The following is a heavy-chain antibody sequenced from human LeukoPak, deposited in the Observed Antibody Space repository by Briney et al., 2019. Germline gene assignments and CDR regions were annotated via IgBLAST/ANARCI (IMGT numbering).Heavy chain of an antibody. CDR1: VFTVIIND. Sequence: GGSLRLSCAPSVFTVIINDTTGVRQAPGKGLEWVSVLYSDGNTKYADSVQGRFTISRYNSKNTLYLEMISLRPEETAVYFCARGVEPLAANTLSYWGQGTLVTVSS. CDR3: ARGVEPLAANTLSY. CDR2: LYSDGNT. J-gene: IGHJ4*02. D-gene: IGHD1-14*01. V-gene: IGHV3-53*01.